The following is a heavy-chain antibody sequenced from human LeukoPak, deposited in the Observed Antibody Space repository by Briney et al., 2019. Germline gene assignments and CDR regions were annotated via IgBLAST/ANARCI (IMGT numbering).Heavy chain of an antibody. D-gene: IGHD3-22*01. J-gene: IGHJ4*02. Sequence: GGSLRLSCAASGFTFSSYSFNWVRQAPGKGLEWVSSINTVASYIYYADSVRGRLTISRDNAENSLWLQMNGLRAEDSAVYYCARLRRNSDRSGFYYYYDNWGQGTLVTVSS. CDR3: ARLRRNSDRSGFYYYYDN. CDR1: GFTFSSYS. V-gene: IGHV3-21*01. CDR2: INTVASYI.